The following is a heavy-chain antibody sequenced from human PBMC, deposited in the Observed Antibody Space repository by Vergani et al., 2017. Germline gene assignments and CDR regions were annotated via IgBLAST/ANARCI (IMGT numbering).Heavy chain of an antibody. Sequence: EVQLVQSGAEVKKPGGSLRISCKGSGYTFTTYWISWVRQKPGKGLEWMGRIDTIDSYINYSPSFQGHVTLSADQSISTAYLQWSSLKASDTAMYYCAGHTGNYYSFAFDIWGQGTMVTVSS. CDR1: GYTFTTYW. D-gene: IGHD1-26*01. V-gene: IGHV5-10-1*01. J-gene: IGHJ3*02. CDR2: IDTIDSYI. CDR3: AGHTGNYYSFAFDI.